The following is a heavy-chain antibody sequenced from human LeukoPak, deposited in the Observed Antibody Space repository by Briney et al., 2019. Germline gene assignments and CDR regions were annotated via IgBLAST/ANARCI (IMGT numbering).Heavy chain of an antibody. CDR1: GFAFSNYA. Sequence: GGSLRLSCAASGFAFSNYAVAWVRQAPGKGLEWVSGISASGVGTYYADSVKGRFTISRDNSKNTLYLQMDSLRAEDTALYYCTRRAGYDSSGYYLADVWGKGTTVTISS. J-gene: IGHJ6*04. CDR3: TRRAGYDSSGYYLADV. V-gene: IGHV3-23*01. CDR2: ISASGVGT. D-gene: IGHD3-22*01.